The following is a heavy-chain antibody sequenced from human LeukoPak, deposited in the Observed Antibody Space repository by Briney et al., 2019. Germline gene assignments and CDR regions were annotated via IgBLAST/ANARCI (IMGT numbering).Heavy chain of an antibody. CDR3: ARDLDDVLTSLYYYGMDV. V-gene: IGHV3-30-3*01. D-gene: IGHD3-9*01. Sequence: GGSLRHSCAASGFTFSSYAMHWVRQAPGKGLEWVAVISYDGSNKYYADSVKGRFTISRDNSKNTLYLQMNSLRAEDTAVYYCARDLDDVLTSLYYYGMDVWGQGTTVTVSS. J-gene: IGHJ6*02. CDR1: GFTFSSYA. CDR2: ISYDGSNK.